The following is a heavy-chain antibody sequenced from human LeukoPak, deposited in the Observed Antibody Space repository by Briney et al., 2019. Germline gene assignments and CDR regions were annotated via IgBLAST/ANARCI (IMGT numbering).Heavy chain of an antibody. D-gene: IGHD1-1*01. CDR2: LDYYGGY. CDR1: GGSVRTSSYY. CDR3: ARGSVGHDHFDS. Sequence: SETLSLTCTVSGGSVRTSSYYCAWLPQPPGKGLEWFGALDYYGGYYYSPSLRSRVTVFVDKSKNEVSLKLTSVTAADTAVYCFARGSVGHDHFDSWGQGTLVTVST. V-gene: IGHV4-39*07. J-gene: IGHJ4*02.